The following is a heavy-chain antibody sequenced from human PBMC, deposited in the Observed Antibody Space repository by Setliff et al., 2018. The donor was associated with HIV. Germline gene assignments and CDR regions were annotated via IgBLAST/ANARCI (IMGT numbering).Heavy chain of an antibody. CDR1: GTSFSDYY. Sequence: SETLSLTCAVYGTSFSDYYWTWIRQPPGKGLEWIGEVNHSGTTNYNTSLKSRVTRSGDTSKKQFSLKLSSVTAADTAVYYCARDRRSIFGVDTKNWFDPWGQGTLVTVSS. D-gene: IGHD3-3*01. V-gene: IGHV4-34*01. J-gene: IGHJ5*02. CDR2: VNHSGTT. CDR3: ARDRRSIFGVDTKNWFDP.